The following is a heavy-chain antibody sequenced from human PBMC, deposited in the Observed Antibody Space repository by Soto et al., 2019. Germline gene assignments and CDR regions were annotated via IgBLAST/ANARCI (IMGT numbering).Heavy chain of an antibody. Sequence: QVQLQQWGAGLLKASETLSLTCAVVGDSLRGQSWNWIRQAPGKGLEWIGEIDQSGGTNDNPSLKRRAIISDDTSKSQCSLTLTSVTDADTAVYDCAREDSYGWSGESLDVWGQGTKVTVYS. V-gene: IGHV4-34*04. CDR1: GDSLRGQS. CDR3: AREDSYGWSGESLDV. CDR2: IDQSGGT. D-gene: IGHD6-19*01. J-gene: IGHJ6*02.